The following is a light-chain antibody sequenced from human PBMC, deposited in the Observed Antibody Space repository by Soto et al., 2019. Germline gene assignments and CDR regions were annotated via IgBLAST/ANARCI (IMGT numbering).Light chain of an antibody. V-gene: IGKV1-33*01. Sequence: DIQMTQSPSSLSASVGDRVSVTCQASQDISIYLNWYKQKPGKAPKLVIYDASNLETGVPSRFIESRSGADFTFTISSLQPEDIATYYCQQYDNVPITFGQGTRLEIK. J-gene: IGKJ5*01. CDR3: QQYDNVPIT. CDR2: DAS. CDR1: QDISIY.